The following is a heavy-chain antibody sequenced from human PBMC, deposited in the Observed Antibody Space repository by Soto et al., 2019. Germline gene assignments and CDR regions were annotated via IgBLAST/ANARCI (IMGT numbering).Heavy chain of an antibody. CDR3: TSEGSSPYCGGDCYPDFDY. J-gene: IGHJ4*02. D-gene: IGHD2-21*02. CDR1: GFTFGDYA. Sequence: QPGGSLRLSCTASGFTFGDYAMSWFRQAPGKGLEWVGFIRSKAYGGTTEYAASVKGRFTIPRDDSKSIAYLQMNSLKTEDTAVYYCTSEGSSPYCGGDCYPDFDYWGQGTLVTVSS. CDR2: IRSKAYGGTT. V-gene: IGHV3-49*03.